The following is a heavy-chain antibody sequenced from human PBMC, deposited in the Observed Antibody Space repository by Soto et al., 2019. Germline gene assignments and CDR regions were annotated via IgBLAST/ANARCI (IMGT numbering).Heavy chain of an antibody. CDR3: ARGGGYSYGQARDYYYYGMDV. D-gene: IGHD5-18*01. J-gene: IGHJ6*02. CDR2: IWYDGSNK. CDR1: GFTFSGYG. Sequence: QVQLVESGGGVVQPGRSLRLSCAASGFTFSGYGMHWVRQAPGKGLEWVAVIWYDGSNKYYADSVKGRFTISRDNSKNTLYLQMNSLRAEDTAVYYCARGGGYSYGQARDYYYYGMDVWGQGTTVTVSS. V-gene: IGHV3-33*01.